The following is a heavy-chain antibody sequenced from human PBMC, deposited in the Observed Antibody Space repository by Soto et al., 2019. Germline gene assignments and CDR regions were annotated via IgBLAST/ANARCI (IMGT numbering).Heavy chain of an antibody. CDR1: GFTLSSYS. Sequence: ESVGGLVQPGGSLRLSSEASGFTLSSYSMNWARQAPGQGLEWVSYSSSSSSTIYYADSVKGRFTISRDNAKNSLYLQMNSLRDEDTAVYYCARDNPRSSGWDVWGQGTTVTVSS. CDR2: SSSSSSTI. CDR3: ARDNPRSSGWDV. J-gene: IGHJ6*02. V-gene: IGHV3-48*02.